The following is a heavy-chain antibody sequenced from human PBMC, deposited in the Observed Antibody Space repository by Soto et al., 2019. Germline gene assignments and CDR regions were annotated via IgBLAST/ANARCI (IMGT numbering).Heavy chain of an antibody. CDR3: AATIMAAVGTGHYYGMDV. CDR1: GFTFSGSA. CDR2: IVVGSGDT. Sequence: ASVKXSCKASGFTFSGSAVQWVRQARGQRLEWIGWIVVGSGDTNSAQKFQERVTITRDTSTSTAYLQIRSLRSEDTAVYYCAATIMAAVGTGHYYGMDVWGQGTTVTVSS. D-gene: IGHD6-13*01. V-gene: IGHV1-58*01. J-gene: IGHJ6*02.